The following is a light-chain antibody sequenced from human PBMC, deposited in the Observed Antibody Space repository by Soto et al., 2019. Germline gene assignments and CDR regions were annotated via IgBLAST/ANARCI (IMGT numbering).Light chain of an antibody. CDR1: QSISSSY. J-gene: IGKJ1*01. V-gene: IGKV3-20*01. CDR3: QQYGSSSWT. CDR2: GAS. Sequence: EFVLTQSPGTLSLSPGKRATLSCRSSQSISSSYLAWYQQRPGQAPRLLIYGASSRATGIPDRFSGSGSGTEFTLTIGRLEPEDFAVYYCQQYGSSSWTFGQGTKVDIK.